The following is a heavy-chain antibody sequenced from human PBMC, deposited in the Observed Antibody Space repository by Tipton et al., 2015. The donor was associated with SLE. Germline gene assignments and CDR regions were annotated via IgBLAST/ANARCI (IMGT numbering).Heavy chain of an antibody. CDR3: ARAEHHNPPFFDY. D-gene: IGHD2-21*01. Sequence: TLSLTCDVSGGSITSGGFFWGWNPPAPRKGLEWVGYIHYSGGASYNPPLRRRVTMSVDRSKNQFSLKLNSVTAADTAVYFCARAEHHNPPFFDYWGQGIQVAVSS. CDR2: IHYSGGA. V-gene: IGHV4-30-2*01. J-gene: IGHJ4*02. CDR1: GGSITSGGFF.